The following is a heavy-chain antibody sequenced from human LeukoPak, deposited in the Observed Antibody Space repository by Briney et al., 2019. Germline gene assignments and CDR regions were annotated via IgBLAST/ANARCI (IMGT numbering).Heavy chain of an antibody. D-gene: IGHD5-18*01. Sequence: WGVLRLSCAASGFTFSSYSMNWVRQAPGKGLEWVSSISSSSSYIYYADSVKGRFTISRDNAKNSLYLQMNSLRAEDTAVYYCASQSGYSYGHAFDYWGQGTLVTVSS. CDR2: ISSSSSYI. CDR3: ASQSGYSYGHAFDY. V-gene: IGHV3-21*01. J-gene: IGHJ4*02. CDR1: GFTFSSYS.